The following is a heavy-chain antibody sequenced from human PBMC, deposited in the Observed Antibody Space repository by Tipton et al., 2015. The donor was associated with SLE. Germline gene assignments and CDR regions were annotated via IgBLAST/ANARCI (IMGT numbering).Heavy chain of an antibody. CDR1: GDSISSGGYY. D-gene: IGHD3-22*01. CDR3: ARYFYDSSGVCLFDF. V-gene: IGHV4-31*03. J-gene: IGHJ4*02. Sequence: TLSLTCTVSGDSISSGGYYWSWIRQHPGKGLEYIGYIHYRRNTYYNPSLRSRVFISVDTSKNQFSLKLSSVTAADTAVYYCARYFYDSSGVCLFDFWGQGTLVTVSS. CDR2: IHYRRNT.